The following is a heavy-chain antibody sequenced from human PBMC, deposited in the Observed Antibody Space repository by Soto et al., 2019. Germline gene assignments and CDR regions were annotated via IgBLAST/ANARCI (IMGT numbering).Heavy chain of an antibody. CDR2: ISDSGGTV. Sequence: GGSLRLSCAASGFTFSSYEMNWVRQAPGQGLEWVSYISDSGGTVYYADSVKGRFTVSRDNAQNSVYLQMNSLRTEDTAVYYCARDLLHYDFWSGYSAYFYYGMDVWAQGSRSPS. D-gene: IGHD3-3*01. V-gene: IGHV3-48*03. CDR3: ARDLLHYDFWSGYSAYFYYGMDV. CDR1: GFTFSSYE. J-gene: IGHJ6*02.